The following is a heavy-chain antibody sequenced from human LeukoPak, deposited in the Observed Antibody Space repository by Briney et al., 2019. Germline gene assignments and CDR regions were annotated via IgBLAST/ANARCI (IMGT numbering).Heavy chain of an antibody. Sequence: GGSLRLSCAASGFTFSSYWMSWVRQAPGKGLEWVAAIWYDGSNKYFADSVKGRFTLSRDNSKNTLYLQMNSLRAEDTAVYYCARDRGIVGATIWYFDLWGRGTLVTVSS. CDR2: IWYDGSNK. CDR3: ARDRGIVGATIWYFDL. V-gene: IGHV3-33*08. CDR1: GFTFSSYW. D-gene: IGHD1-26*01. J-gene: IGHJ2*01.